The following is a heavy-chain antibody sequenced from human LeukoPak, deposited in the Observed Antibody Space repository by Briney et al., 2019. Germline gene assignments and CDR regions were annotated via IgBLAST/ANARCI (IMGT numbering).Heavy chain of an antibody. CDR2: ISTDGSST. J-gene: IGHJ5*02. CDR1: VFTFSSYW. V-gene: IGHV3-74*01. CDR3: ARTRTLPIAGGFDI. Sequence: PGGSLRLSCAASVFTFSSYWMHWVRQGPGKGLVWVSRISTDGSSTDYADSVKGRFTISRENAKNTLYLQMNSLRAEDTAVYYCARTRTLPIAGGFDIWGQRSLVTVSS. D-gene: IGHD3-16*01.